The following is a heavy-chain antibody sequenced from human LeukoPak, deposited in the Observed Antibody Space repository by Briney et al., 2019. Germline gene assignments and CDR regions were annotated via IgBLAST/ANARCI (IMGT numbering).Heavy chain of an antibody. D-gene: IGHD3-10*01. J-gene: IGHJ4*02. Sequence: SETLSLTCAVYGGSFSGYSWNWIRQPPVKGLEWIGEINHSGGTNYNPSLKSRVTISVDTSKKQFSLKLSSETAADTAVYYCARGVDYYGVWGQGTLVTVSS. CDR1: GGSFSGYS. CDR3: ARGVDYYGV. V-gene: IGHV4-34*01. CDR2: INHSGGT.